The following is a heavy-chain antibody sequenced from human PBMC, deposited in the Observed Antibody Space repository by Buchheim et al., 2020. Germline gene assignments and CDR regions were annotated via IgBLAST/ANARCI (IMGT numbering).Heavy chain of an antibody. Sequence: QVHLVQSGAEVKKPGSSVRVSCKASGGSFANSAINWVRQAPGQGLEWMGGIIPLFGTPDYAPKLQGRVTITAERFTTTVYMELSSLRSEDTAVYYCATGTRDVLRHFDRKNYYGMDVWGQGT. CDR2: IIPLFGTP. D-gene: IGHD3-9*01. CDR1: GGSFANSA. CDR3: ATGTRDVLRHFDRKNYYGMDV. V-gene: IGHV1-69*01. J-gene: IGHJ6*02.